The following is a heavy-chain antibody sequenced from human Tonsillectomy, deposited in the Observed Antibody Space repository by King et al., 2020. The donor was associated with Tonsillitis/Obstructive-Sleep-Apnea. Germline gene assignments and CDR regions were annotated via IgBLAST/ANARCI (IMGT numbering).Heavy chain of an antibody. CDR1: GFTVSSNY. Sequence: VQLVESGGGLIQPGGSLRLSCASSGFTVSSNYMSWVRQAPGKGLEWVSVIYIGDSTYYADSVKGRFTISRDNLRNTLYLHMNSLRAEETAVYYCAREALGEYSGYGVLDYWGQGTLVTVSS. CDR3: AREALGEYSGYGVLDY. CDR2: IYIGDST. J-gene: IGHJ4*02. V-gene: IGHV3-53*01. D-gene: IGHD5-12*01.